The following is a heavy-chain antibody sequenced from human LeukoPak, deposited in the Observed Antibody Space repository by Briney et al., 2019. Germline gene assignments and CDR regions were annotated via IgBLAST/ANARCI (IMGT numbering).Heavy chain of an antibody. CDR1: GGSISSYY. D-gene: IGHD3-3*01. Sequence: SETLSLTCTVSGGSISSYYWSWIRQPPGKGLEWIAYISDIGSINYNPSLKSRVTISVDTSKNQFSLKLSSVTAADTAVYYCARSQVGEAYYDFWSGPTDNYYFDYWGQGTLVTVSS. CDR3: ARSQVGEAYYDFWSGPTDNYYFDY. CDR2: ISDIGSI. V-gene: IGHV4-59*08. J-gene: IGHJ4*02.